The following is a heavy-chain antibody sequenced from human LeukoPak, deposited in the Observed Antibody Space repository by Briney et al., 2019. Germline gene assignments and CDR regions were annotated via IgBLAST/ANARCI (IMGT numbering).Heavy chain of an antibody. Sequence: GESLKISCKGSGFMFTHYWIAGVRQMPGKGLEWMGIIYPADSDTRYSPSFQGQVTISADKSISTAYLQWSSLKASDTAMYYCARGDTTMVPGYFDYWGQGTLVTVSS. J-gene: IGHJ4*02. D-gene: IGHD5-18*01. CDR1: GFMFTHYW. CDR3: ARGDTTMVPGYFDY. CDR2: IYPADSDT. V-gene: IGHV5-51*01.